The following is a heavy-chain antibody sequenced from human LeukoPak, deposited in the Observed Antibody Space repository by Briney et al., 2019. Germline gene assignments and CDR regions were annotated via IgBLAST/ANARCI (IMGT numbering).Heavy chain of an antibody. CDR1: GFTLRSYA. D-gene: IGHD3-16*01. CDR3: AKHVGAYYFDY. V-gene: IGHV3-23*01. J-gene: IGHJ4*02. Sequence: GGSLRLSCAASGFTLRSYATSWVRQAPGKGLEWVSSIVGSLGSAYYADSVKGRFTISRDNSKNTLFLQMNSLRADDTAVYYCAKHVGAYYFDYWGQGTLVTVSS. CDR2: IVGSLGSA.